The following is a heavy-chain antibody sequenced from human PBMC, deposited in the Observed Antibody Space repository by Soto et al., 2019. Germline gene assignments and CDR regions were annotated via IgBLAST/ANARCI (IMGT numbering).Heavy chain of an antibody. V-gene: IGHV1-69*06. D-gene: IGHD3-9*01. CDR3: ARISTIFHDYYYYGMDV. J-gene: IGHJ6*02. CDR2: IIPIFGTA. Sequence: QVQLVQSGAEVKKPGSSVKVSCKASGGTFSSYAMSWVRQAPGQGLEWMGGIIPIFGTANYAQKFQGRVTITADKSTSTAYMELSSLRSEDTAVYYCARISTIFHDYYYYGMDVWGQGTTVTVSS. CDR1: GGTFSSYA.